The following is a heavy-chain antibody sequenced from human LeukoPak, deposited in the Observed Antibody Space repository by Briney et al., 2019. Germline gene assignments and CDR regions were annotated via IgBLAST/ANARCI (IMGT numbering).Heavy chain of an antibody. CDR1: GFTFSSYS. V-gene: IGHV3-21*01. Sequence: PGGSLRLSCAASGFTFSSYSMNWVRQAPGKGLEWVSSISSSSSYIYYADSVKGRFTISRDNAKNSLYLQMNSLRAEDTAVYYCARGDPSSPLYYYYMDVWGKGTTVTVSS. CDR3: ARGDPSSPLYYYYMDV. CDR2: ISSSSSYI. D-gene: IGHD6-13*01. J-gene: IGHJ6*03.